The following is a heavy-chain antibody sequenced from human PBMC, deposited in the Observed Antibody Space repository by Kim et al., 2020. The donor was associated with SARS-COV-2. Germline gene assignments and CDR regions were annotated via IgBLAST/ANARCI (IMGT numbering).Heavy chain of an antibody. Sequence: ASVKVSCKASGYTFTSYAMHWVRQAPGQRLEWMGWINAGNGDTKYSQKFQGRVTITRDTSASTAYMELSSLRSEDTAVYYCARPQYTTGGGGFDVWGQGTLVTVS. V-gene: IGHV1-3*01. D-gene: IGHD3-16*01. CDR2: INAGNGDT. CDR3: ARPQYTTGGGGFDV. CDR1: GYTFTSYA. J-gene: IGHJ3*01.